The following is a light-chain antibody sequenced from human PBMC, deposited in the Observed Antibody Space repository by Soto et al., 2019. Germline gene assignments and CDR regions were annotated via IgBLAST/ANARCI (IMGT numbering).Light chain of an antibody. V-gene: IGKV3-20*01. J-gene: IGKJ3*01. CDR2: GAS. CDR1: QGIGST. CDR3: QQYVSSPFT. Sequence: EIVMTQSPATLSVSPGEGATLSCRASQGIGSTLAWYQHKPGQAPRLLIYGASSRATGIPDRFSGSGSETDFTLTISRLEPEDFAVYYCQQYVSSPFTFGPGTKVDIK.